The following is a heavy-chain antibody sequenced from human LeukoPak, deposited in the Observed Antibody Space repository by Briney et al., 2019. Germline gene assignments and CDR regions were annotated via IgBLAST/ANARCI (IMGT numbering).Heavy chain of an antibody. J-gene: IGHJ4*02. V-gene: IGHV3-7*03. CDR1: GFSFSRYW. D-gene: IGHD6-19*01. Sequence: TGGSLRLSCAASGFSFSRYWMSWVRQAPGKGPEWVANIKEDGSEKYHVDSVKGRFTISRDNSKNTLYLQMNSLRAEDTAVYYCVVTGIAVYYFDYWGQGTLVTVSS. CDR2: IKEDGSEK. CDR3: VVTGIAVYYFDY.